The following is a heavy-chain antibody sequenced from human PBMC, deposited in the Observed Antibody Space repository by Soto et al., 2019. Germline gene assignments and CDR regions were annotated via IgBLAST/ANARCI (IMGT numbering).Heavy chain of an antibody. Sequence: GGSLRLSCAASGFMFNSCWMTWVRQAPGKGLEYVANIYEDGSESHYGDSVEGRFSISRDNAKNLLFLQMNSLRVEDTAIYYCARYANMDVWGRGTTVTVSS. CDR3: ARYANMDV. CDR2: IYEDGSES. CDR1: GFMFNSCW. V-gene: IGHV3-7*01. J-gene: IGHJ6*03.